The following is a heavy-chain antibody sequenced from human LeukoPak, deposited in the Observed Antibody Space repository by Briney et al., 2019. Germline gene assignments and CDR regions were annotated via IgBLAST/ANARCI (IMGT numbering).Heavy chain of an antibody. CDR3: ARGATNDFWSGYGWFDP. CDR2: ISSDGSNK. V-gene: IGHV3-30*04. D-gene: IGHD3-3*01. CDR1: GFTFSSYT. J-gene: IGHJ5*02. Sequence: GGSLRLSCAASGFTFSSYTIHWVRQAPGKGLEWVALISSDGSNKFYANSVKGRFTISRDNSKETVYLQMNSLRGEDTAVYSCARGATNDFWSGYGWFDPWGQGTLVTVSS.